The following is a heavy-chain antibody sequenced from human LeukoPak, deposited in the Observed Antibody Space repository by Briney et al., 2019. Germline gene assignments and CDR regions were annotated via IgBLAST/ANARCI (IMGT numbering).Heavy chain of an antibody. Sequence: PGGSLRLSCAASGFTFSSYGMHWVRQAPGKGLEWVAVISYDGSNKYYTDSVKGRFTISRDNFKNTLYLQMNSLRAEDTAVYYCAKDRRGFGEAYFDYWGQGTLVTVSS. J-gene: IGHJ4*02. CDR1: GFTFSSYG. D-gene: IGHD3-10*01. V-gene: IGHV3-30*18. CDR2: ISYDGSNK. CDR3: AKDRRGFGEAYFDY.